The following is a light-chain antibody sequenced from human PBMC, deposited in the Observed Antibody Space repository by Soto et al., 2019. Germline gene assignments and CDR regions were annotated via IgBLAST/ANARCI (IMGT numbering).Light chain of an antibody. Sequence: DIQMTQSPSTLSASVGDRVTITCRASQSISSWLAWYQQKPGKAPKLLIYDASSLESGVPSRFSGCGSGTEVTLTISSLQPDDFATYYCQQYNSYSRTFGQGTKVEIK. J-gene: IGKJ1*01. CDR3: QQYNSYSRT. CDR2: DAS. CDR1: QSISSW. V-gene: IGKV1-5*01.